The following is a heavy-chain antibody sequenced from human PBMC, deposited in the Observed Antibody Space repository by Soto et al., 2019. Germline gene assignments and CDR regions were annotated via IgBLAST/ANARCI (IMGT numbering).Heavy chain of an antibody. Sequence: GGSLRLSCAASGFTFTRYSMNWGRQAPGKGLEWVSSISSTTNYIYYGDSMKGRFTISRDNAKNSLYLEMNSLRAEDTAVYYCARESEDLTSNFDYWGQGTLVTVSS. CDR2: ISSTTNYI. CDR3: ARESEDLTSNFDY. V-gene: IGHV3-21*06. J-gene: IGHJ4*02. CDR1: GFTFTRYS.